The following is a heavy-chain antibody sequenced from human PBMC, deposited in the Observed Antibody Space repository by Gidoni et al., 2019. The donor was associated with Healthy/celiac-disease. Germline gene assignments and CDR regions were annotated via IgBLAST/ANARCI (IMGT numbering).Heavy chain of an antibody. V-gene: IGHV3-23*01. J-gene: IGHJ4*02. CDR2: ISGSGGST. CDR1: GFTFRRYA. D-gene: IGHD5-12*01. Sequence: EVQLLESGGGLVQRGGCLRLSCASSGFTFRRYAMSWVRQAPGQGLAWVAAISGSGGSTYYADSVKGRFTISRDNTKNTLDLQMNSLRGEDTAVYYCAKDDSRWLRNDYWGQGTLVTVSS. CDR3: AKDDSRWLRNDY.